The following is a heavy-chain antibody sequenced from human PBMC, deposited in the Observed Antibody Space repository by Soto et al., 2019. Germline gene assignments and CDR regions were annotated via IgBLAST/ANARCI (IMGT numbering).Heavy chain of an antibody. D-gene: IGHD4-17*01. CDR3: ARVGYGDYAR. CDR1: GGSFSGYY. J-gene: IGHJ4*02. Sequence: QVQLQQWGAGLLKPSETLSLTCAVYGGSFSGYYWSWIRQPPGKGLEWIGEINHSGSTNYNPSLKSRVTISVDTSKNQFSLKLSSVTAADTAVYYCARVGYGDYARWGQGTLVTVSS. V-gene: IGHV4-34*01. CDR2: INHSGST.